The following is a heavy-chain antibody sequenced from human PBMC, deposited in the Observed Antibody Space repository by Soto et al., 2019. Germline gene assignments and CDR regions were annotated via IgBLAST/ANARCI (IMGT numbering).Heavy chain of an antibody. CDR1: GYSFNTFW. CDR3: ARLRGDSYGHQELFDY. Sequence: PGESLKISCLGSGYSFNTFWLGWVRQMPGKGLEWMGIIYPGDFDTRYSPSFQGHVTMSVDKSINTAYLQWSSLETSDTAMYFCARLRGDSYGHQELFDYWSQGTPVTVSS. D-gene: IGHD5-18*01. CDR2: IYPGDFDT. J-gene: IGHJ4*02. V-gene: IGHV5-51*01.